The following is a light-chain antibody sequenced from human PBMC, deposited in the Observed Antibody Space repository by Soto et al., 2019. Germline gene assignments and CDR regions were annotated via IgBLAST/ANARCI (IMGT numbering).Light chain of an antibody. Sequence: QSALTQPASVSGSPGQSITISCTGTSSDVGSYNLVSWYQQHPGKAPKLMIYEGSKRPSGVSNRFSGSKSGNTASLTISGIQAEDEADYSCCSYAGSSTSVVFGGGTKVTVL. CDR1: SSDVGSYNL. V-gene: IGLV2-23*01. CDR2: EGS. CDR3: CSYAGSSTSVV. J-gene: IGLJ2*01.